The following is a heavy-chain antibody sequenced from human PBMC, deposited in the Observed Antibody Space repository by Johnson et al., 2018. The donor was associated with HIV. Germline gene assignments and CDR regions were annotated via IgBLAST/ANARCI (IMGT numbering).Heavy chain of an antibody. CDR2: ISYDGGNK. CDR1: GFTFSTYA. V-gene: IGHV3-30-3*01. J-gene: IGHJ3*02. Sequence: QVQLVESGGGVVQPGRSLRLSCVVSGFTFSTYAMDWVRQAPGKGLEWVAVISYDGGNKYYADSVKGRFTISRDNAKNSLYLQMNSLRAEDTAVYYCARVGGSYGDAFDIWGQGTMVTVSS. D-gene: IGHD1-26*01. CDR3: ARVGGSYGDAFDI.